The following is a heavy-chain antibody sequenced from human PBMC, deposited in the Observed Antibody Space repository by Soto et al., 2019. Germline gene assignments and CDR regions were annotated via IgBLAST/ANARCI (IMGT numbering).Heavy chain of an antibody. CDR1: GFTFITYT. CDR2: ISGSGGST. Sequence: EVQLLESGGGLVQPGGSLRLSCAASGFTFITYTMSWVRQAPGKGLEWVSAISGSGGSTDYADSVKDRFTISRDNSKNTLYLQMNSLRGEDTAVYYCAKDEGGTNYYYYYMDVWAKGPRSPSP. V-gene: IGHV3-23*01. CDR3: AKDEGGTNYYYYYMDV. D-gene: IGHD2-8*01. J-gene: IGHJ6*03.